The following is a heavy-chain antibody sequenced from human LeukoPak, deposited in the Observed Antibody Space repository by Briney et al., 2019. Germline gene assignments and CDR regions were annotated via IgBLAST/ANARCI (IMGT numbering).Heavy chain of an antibody. J-gene: IGHJ5*02. CDR3: ARSVVVVAATNNWFDP. CDR1: GGSISSGGYY. V-gene: IGHV4-31*03. CDR2: IYYSGST. Sequence: SQTLSLTCTVSGGSISSGGYYWSWIRQHPGKGLEWIGYIYYSGSTYYNPSLKSRVTISVDTSKNQFSLKLSSVTAADTAVYYCARSVVVVAATNNWFDPWGQGTLVTVSS. D-gene: IGHD2-15*01.